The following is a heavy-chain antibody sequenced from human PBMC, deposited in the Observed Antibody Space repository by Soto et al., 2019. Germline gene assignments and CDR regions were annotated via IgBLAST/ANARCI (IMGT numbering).Heavy chain of an antibody. CDR2: IYYSGST. V-gene: IGHV4-31*03. Sequence: KPSETLSLTCTVSGGSISSGGYYWSWIRQHPGKGLEWIGYIYYSGSTYYNPSLKSRVTISVDTSKNQFSLKLSSVTAADTAVYYCARRDPGAYYYYYYGMDVWGQGTTVTVSS. CDR3: ARRDPGAYYYYYYGMDV. D-gene: IGHD3-10*01. CDR1: GGSISSGGYY. J-gene: IGHJ6*02.